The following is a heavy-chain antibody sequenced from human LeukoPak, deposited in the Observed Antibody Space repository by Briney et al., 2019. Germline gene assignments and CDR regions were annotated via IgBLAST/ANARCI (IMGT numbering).Heavy chain of an antibody. CDR2: ILSDGSKE. Sequence: GGSLRLSCAASGFTFSSYGMHWVGQAPGKGLEWVAVILSDGSKEFYTDSVKGRFTISRDNSKNTLYLQMNSLRAEDTAVYYCARASYYDFLTGFDPWGQGTLVTVSS. CDR3: ARASYYDFLTGFDP. V-gene: IGHV3-33*01. CDR1: GFTFSSYG. D-gene: IGHD3-3*01. J-gene: IGHJ5*02.